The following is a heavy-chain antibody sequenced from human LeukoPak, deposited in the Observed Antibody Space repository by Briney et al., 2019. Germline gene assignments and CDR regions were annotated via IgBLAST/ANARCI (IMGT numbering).Heavy chain of an antibody. CDR3: ARDGYYYDSSGYI. J-gene: IGHJ3*02. V-gene: IGHV3-30*04. Sequence: GGSLRLSCAASGFTFSSYEMNWVRQAPGKGLEWVAVISYDGSNKYYADSVKGRFTISRDNSKNTLYLQMNSLRAEDTAVYYCARDGYYYDSSGYIWGQGTMVTVSS. CDR2: ISYDGSNK. CDR1: GFTFSSYE. D-gene: IGHD3-22*01.